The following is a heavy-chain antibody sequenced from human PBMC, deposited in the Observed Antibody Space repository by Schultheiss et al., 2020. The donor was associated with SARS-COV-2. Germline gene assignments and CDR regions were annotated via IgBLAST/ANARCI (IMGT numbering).Heavy chain of an antibody. CDR1: GFTFSNAW. CDR3: TTDPRRGAIMRFHWH. J-gene: IGHJ4*02. Sequence: GGSLRLSCAASGFTFSNAWMSWVRQAPGKGLEWVGRIKSKTDGGTTDYAAPVKGRFTISRDDSKNTLYLQMNSLKTEDTAVYYCTTDPRRGAIMRFHWHWGQGTLVTVSS. CDR2: IKSKTDGGTT. D-gene: IGHD1-26*01. V-gene: IGHV3-15*01.